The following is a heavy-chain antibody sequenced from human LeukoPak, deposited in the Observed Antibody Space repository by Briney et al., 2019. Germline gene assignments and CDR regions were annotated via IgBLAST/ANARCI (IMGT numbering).Heavy chain of an antibody. J-gene: IGHJ4*02. Sequence: SGPTLVNPTQTLTLTCTFSGFSLSTSGVGVGWIRQPPGKALEWLALIHWDYDKRYSPSLKSRLTITKDTSKNQVVLTMTNMDPVDTATYYCAHRTDLYSSSWYWGYWGQGTLVTVSS. V-gene: IGHV2-5*02. CDR2: IHWDYDK. CDR3: AHRTDLYSSSWYWGY. D-gene: IGHD6-13*01. CDR1: GFSLSTSGVG.